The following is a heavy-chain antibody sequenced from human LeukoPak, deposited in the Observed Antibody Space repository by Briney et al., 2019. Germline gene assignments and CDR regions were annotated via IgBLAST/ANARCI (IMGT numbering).Heavy chain of an antibody. D-gene: IGHD3-3*01. CDR1: GYAFTDYW. Sequence: PGESLKISCKASGYAFTDYWIGWVRQMPGKGLECMGVIYPGDSDTKYSPSFQDQVTISADKSIRTAYLQLSSLKASDTAIYYCARHIEYWSGFPGFYMDVWGKGTPVTVS. CDR2: IYPGDSDT. CDR3: ARHIEYWSGFPGFYMDV. V-gene: IGHV5-51*01. J-gene: IGHJ6*03.